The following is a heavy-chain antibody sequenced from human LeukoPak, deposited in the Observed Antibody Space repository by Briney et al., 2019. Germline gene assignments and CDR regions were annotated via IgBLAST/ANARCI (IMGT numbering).Heavy chain of an antibody. CDR1: GFTFSSYA. D-gene: IGHD2-2*02. CDR3: AKDQVVVVPAAISGELYYYYYGMDV. J-gene: IGHJ6*02. Sequence: GGSLRLSCAASGFTFSSYAMSWVRQAPGKGLEWVSAISGSGGSTYYADSVKGRFTFSRDNSKNTLYLQMNSLRAEDTAVYYCAKDQVVVVPAAISGELYYYYYGMDVWGQGTTVTVSS. V-gene: IGHV3-23*01. CDR2: ISGSGGST.